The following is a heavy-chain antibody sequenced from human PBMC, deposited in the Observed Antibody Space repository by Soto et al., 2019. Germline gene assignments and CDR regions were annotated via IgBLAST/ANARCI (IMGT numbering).Heavy chain of an antibody. J-gene: IGHJ4*02. V-gene: IGHV3-30*18. CDR1: GFTFSSYG. CDR3: AKVQFPGFGEFYTASY. D-gene: IGHD3-10*01. CDR2: ISYDGSNK. Sequence: GGSLRLSCAASGFTFSSYGMHWVRQAPGKGLEWVAVISYDGSNKYYADSVKGRFTISRDNSKNTLYLQMNSLRAEDTAVYYCAKVQFPGFGEFYTASYWGQGTLVTVSS.